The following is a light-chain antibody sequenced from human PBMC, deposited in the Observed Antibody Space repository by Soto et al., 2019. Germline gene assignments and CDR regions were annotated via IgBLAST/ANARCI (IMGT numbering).Light chain of an antibody. CDR3: QQYNSWPT. CDR2: GAS. V-gene: IGKV3-15*01. J-gene: IGKJ2*01. CDR1: QSVSSN. Sequence: EIVMTQSPATLSVSLGERATLSCRASQSVSSNLAWYQQKPGQAPRLLIYGASTRATGIPARFSGSGSGTEFTLTISSLQSEDFAVYYCQQYNSWPTFGQGTKLEIK.